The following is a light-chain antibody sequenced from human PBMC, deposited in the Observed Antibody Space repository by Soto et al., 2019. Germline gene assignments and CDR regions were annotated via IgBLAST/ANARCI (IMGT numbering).Light chain of an antibody. CDR3: SSYTINNSYV. CDR2: EVS. Sequence: QSVLTQPASVSGSPGQSITMSCTGTSSDVGGYNYVSWYQQYPGNAPKLMLYEVSNRPSGVSNRFSGSKSGNTASLTISGLQAEDEADYYCSSYTINNSYVFGTGTKLTVL. J-gene: IGLJ1*01. CDR1: SSDVGGYNY. V-gene: IGLV2-14*01.